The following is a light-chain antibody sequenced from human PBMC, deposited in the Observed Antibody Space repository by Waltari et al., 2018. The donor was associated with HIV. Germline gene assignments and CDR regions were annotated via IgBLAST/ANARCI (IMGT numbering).Light chain of an antibody. Sequence: QSALIQPASVSGSPGQSINISCPGTNSDVGGYNYVSWYQQDPGKATQLIIFDVSKRPSGHSYRISGSRSGNTASLTISGLQADDEADYYCCSYAGSSTYVFGTGTKVTVL. V-gene: IGLV2-23*02. CDR2: DVS. J-gene: IGLJ1*01. CDR1: NSDVGGYNY. CDR3: CSYAGSSTYV.